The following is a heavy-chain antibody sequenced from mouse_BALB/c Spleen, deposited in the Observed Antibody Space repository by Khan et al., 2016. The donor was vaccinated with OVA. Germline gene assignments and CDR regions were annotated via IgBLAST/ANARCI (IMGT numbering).Heavy chain of an antibody. J-gene: IGHJ3*01. V-gene: IGHV9-3*02. CDR3: SRWNYYGSNSWFAY. Sequence: QIQLVQSGPELKKPGETVKISCKASGYTFTNYGINWVKQAPGKGLKWMGWINTNTGEPTYAEEFKGRFAFSLETSASTAYLQLNNLKNEDTATFFWSRWNYYGSNSWFAYWGQGTLVTVS. D-gene: IGHD1-1*01. CDR2: INTNTGEP. CDR1: GYTFTNYG.